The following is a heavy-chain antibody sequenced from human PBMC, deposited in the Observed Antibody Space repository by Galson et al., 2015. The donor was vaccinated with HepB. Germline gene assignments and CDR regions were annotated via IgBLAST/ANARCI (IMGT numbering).Heavy chain of an antibody. CDR3: ARMGTGDGMDV. D-gene: IGHD3/OR15-3a*01. CDR1: GGTFSSYA. CDR2: IIPILGIA. J-gene: IGHJ6*02. V-gene: IGHV1-69*04. Sequence: SVKVSCKASGGTFSSYAISWVRQAPGQGLEWMGRIIPILGIATYAQKFQGRVTITADKSTSTAYMELSSLRSEDTAMYYCARMGTGDGMDVWGQGTTVTVSS.